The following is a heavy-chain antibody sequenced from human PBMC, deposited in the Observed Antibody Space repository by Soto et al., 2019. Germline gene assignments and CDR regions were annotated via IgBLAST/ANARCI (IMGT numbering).Heavy chain of an antibody. D-gene: IGHD6-6*01. CDR2: IIPIFGTA. CDR1: GGTFSSYA. Sequence: ASVKVSCKASGGTFSSYAISWVRQAPGQGLEWMGGIIPIFGTANYAQKFQGRVTITADKSTSTAYMELSSLRSEDTAVYYCARAAEYSSSSSYFDYWGQGTLVTVSS. V-gene: IGHV1-69*06. CDR3: ARAAEYSSSSSYFDY. J-gene: IGHJ4*02.